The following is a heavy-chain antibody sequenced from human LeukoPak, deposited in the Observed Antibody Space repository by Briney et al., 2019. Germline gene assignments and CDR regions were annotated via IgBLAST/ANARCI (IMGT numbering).Heavy chain of an antibody. CDR1: GFTFRTYW. V-gene: IGHV3-74*01. CDR2: ISSDGRNT. J-gene: IGHJ6*03. Sequence: GGSLRLSCAASGFTFRTYWMHWVRQAPGKGLVWVSRISSDGRNTIYPDAVKGRFTISRDNTNNILYLQMNSLRGDDTAVYYCARERHLRGAYCMDVWGKGTTVTVSS. CDR3: ARERHLRGAYCMDV. D-gene: IGHD5/OR15-5a*01.